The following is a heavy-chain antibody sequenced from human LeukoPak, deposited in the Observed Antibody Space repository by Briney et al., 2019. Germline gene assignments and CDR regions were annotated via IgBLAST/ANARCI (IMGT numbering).Heavy chain of an antibody. V-gene: IGHV3-7*01. Sequence: GGSLRLSCAASGFTFSSYWMSWVRQAPGKGLEWVANIKQDGSEKYYVDSVKGRFTISRDNAKNSLYLQMNSLRAEDTAVYYCAADIVAPQDWFDPWGQGTLVTVSS. J-gene: IGHJ5*02. CDR2: IKQDGSEK. CDR3: AADIVAPQDWFDP. D-gene: IGHD5-12*01. CDR1: GFTFSSYW.